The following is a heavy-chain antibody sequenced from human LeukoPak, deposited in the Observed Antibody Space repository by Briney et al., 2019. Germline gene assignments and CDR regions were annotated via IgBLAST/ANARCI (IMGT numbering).Heavy chain of an antibody. CDR1: GYTFTSYY. CDR2: INTNTGNP. V-gene: IGHV7-4-1*02. CDR3: ARKVRGPYYYYGMDV. Sequence: ASVKVSCKASGYTFTSYYMHWVRQAPGQGLEWMGWINTNTGNPTYAQGFTGRFVFSLDTSVSTAYLQISSLKAEDTAVYYCARKVRGPYYYYGMDVWGQGTTVTVSS. D-gene: IGHD3-10*01. J-gene: IGHJ6*02.